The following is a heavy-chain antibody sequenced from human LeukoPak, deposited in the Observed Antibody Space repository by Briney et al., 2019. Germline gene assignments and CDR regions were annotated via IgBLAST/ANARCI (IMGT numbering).Heavy chain of an antibody. D-gene: IGHD3-16*02. J-gene: IGHJ4*02. CDR2: IYTSGST. CDR1: GGSISSGSYY. CDR3: ARRVGSIWGSYRPYFDY. Sequence: SETLSLTCTVSGGSISSGSYYWSWIRQPAGKGLEWIGRIYTSGSTNYNPSLKSRVTISVDTSKNQFSLKLSSVTAADTAVYYCARRVGSIWGSYRPYFDYWGQGTLVTVSS. V-gene: IGHV4-61*02.